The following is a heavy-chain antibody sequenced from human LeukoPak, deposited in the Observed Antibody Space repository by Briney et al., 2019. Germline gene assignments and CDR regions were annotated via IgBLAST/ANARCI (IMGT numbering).Heavy chain of an antibody. CDR2: ISPSGGGT. D-gene: IGHD6-19*01. J-gene: IGHJ4*02. V-gene: IGHV1-46*01. CDR3: ARETDVAVAANYFDY. Sequence: ASVKVSCKTSGYTFTNYYIHWVRQAPGQGPEWMGIISPSGGGTTYAPKFQGRVTMTKDTSTTTVYMIMNSLRSADTALYYCARETDVAVAANYFDYWGQGTLVTVSS. CDR1: GYTFTNYY.